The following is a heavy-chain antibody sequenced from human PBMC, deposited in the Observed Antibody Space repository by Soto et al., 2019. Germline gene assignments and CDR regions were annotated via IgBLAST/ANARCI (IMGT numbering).Heavy chain of an antibody. CDR1: GYTFTSYY. Sequence: ASVKVSCKASGYTFTSYYMHWVRQAPGQGLEWMGIINPSGGSTSYAQKFQGRVTMTRDTSTSTVYMELSSLRSEDTAVYYCAREDPNDYSNSWFDPWGQGNLVTVSS. D-gene: IGHD4-4*01. CDR2: INPSGGST. CDR3: AREDPNDYSNSWFDP. J-gene: IGHJ5*02. V-gene: IGHV1-46*01.